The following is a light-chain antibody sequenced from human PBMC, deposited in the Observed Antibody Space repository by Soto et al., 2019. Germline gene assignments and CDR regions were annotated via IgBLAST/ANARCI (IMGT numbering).Light chain of an antibody. CDR3: QQYVSSPWA. Sequence: EIVLAQSPGTLSLSPGERATLSCRASQSVTNSFLTWYQQKPGQAPRLLIYGASRRATGIPNSFTGSGSGTDFTLTISRLETEDFAVYYCQQYVSSPWAFGQGTKVEI. CDR2: GAS. V-gene: IGKV3-20*01. J-gene: IGKJ1*01. CDR1: QSVTNSF.